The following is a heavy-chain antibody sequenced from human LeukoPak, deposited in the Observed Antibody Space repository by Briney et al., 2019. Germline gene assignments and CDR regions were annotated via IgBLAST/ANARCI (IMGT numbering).Heavy chain of an antibody. J-gene: IGHJ4*02. CDR1: GFTFSTYE. D-gene: IGHD3-10*01. CDR2: ISANGDIT. V-gene: IGHV3-23*01. CDR3: ARDQGSYFGY. Sequence: PGGSLRLSCAASGFTFSTYEMTWVRQAPRKGLEWVSQISANGDITYYADSVRGRFTISRDDSKNTLYLQMNSLRAEDTAVYYCARDQGSYFGYWGQGTRVTVSS.